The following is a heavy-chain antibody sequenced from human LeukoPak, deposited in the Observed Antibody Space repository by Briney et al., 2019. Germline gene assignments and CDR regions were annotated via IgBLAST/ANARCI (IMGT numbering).Heavy chain of an antibody. CDR1: GGSISSYY. V-gene: IGHV4-59*08. J-gene: IGHJ4*02. Sequence: SETLSLTCTVSGGSISSYYWSWIRRPPGKGLEWIGFIYYTGSTNYNPSLKSRVTISVDTSNNQFSLKLSSLTAADTAVYYCARGIPQWPARVDYWGQGTLVTVSS. CDR3: ARGIPQWPARVDY. CDR2: IYYTGST. D-gene: IGHD6-19*01.